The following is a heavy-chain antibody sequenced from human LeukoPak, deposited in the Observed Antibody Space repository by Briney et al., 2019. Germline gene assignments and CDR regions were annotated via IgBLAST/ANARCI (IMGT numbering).Heavy chain of an antibody. D-gene: IGHD2-2*01. CDR3: ARARGEVVPAAEGFDP. CDR2: INPKSGGT. V-gene: IGHV1-2*02. CDR1: GYTFTGYY. Sequence: ASVKVSCKASGYTFTGYYMHWVRQAPGQGLEWMGWINPKSGGTNYGQKFQGRVTMTRDTSTSTAYTELSRLRSDDTAVYYCARARGEVVPAAEGFDPWGQGTLVTVSS. J-gene: IGHJ5*02.